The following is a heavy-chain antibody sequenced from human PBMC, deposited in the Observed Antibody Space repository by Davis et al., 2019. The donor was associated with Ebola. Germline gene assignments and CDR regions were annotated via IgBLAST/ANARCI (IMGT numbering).Heavy chain of an antibody. CDR2: IKGDGSST. V-gene: IGHV3-74*01. CDR1: GFTFSSYW. CDR3: IKGPFGSGHTFDY. D-gene: IGHD6-19*01. Sequence: HTGGSLRLSCAASGFTFSSYWMHWVRQGPGKGLVWVSHIKGDGSSTFYADSVKGRFTNSRDNARNSLYLQMNSLRAEDTALYYCIKGPFGSGHTFDYWGQGSLVTVSS. J-gene: IGHJ4*02.